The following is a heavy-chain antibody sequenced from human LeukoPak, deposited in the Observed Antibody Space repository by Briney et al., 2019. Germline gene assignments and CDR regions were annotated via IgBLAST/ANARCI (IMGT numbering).Heavy chain of an antibody. Sequence: GGSLRLSCAASGFTFSSYSMNWVRQAPGKGLEWVSVIYSGGSTYYADSVKGRFTISRDNSKNTLYLQMNSLRAEDTAVYYCARSKSIDYYYGMDVWGQGTTVTVSS. CDR3: ARSKSIDYYYGMDV. CDR1: GFTFSSYS. D-gene: IGHD6-6*01. CDR2: IYSGGST. V-gene: IGHV3-53*01. J-gene: IGHJ6*02.